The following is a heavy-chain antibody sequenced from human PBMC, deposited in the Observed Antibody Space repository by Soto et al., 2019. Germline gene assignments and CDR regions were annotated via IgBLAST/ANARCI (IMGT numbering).Heavy chain of an antibody. CDR1: GYSFSTYW. CDR3: ATRVQDPGKYYYGMDV. D-gene: IGHD6-13*01. Sequence: PGESLKISCKTSGYSFSTYWIGWVRQMSGKGLEWMGIIYPGDSDARYSPSFQGQVTISADKSISTAYLQWSSLKASDTAMYYCATRVQDPGKYYYGMDVWGQGTTVTVSS. V-gene: IGHV5-51*01. CDR2: IYPGDSDA. J-gene: IGHJ6*02.